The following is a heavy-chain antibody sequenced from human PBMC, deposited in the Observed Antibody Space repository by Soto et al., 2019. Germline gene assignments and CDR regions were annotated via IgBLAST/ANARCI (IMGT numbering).Heavy chain of an antibody. Sequence: QLQLQESGPGLVKPSETLSLTCTVSGGSISSSSYYWGWIRQPPGKGLEWIGSIYYSGSTYYNPFLKSRVTISVDTSKNQFSLKLSSVTAADTAVYYCASYGITIFGVVRGGMDVWGQGTTVTVSS. J-gene: IGHJ6*02. CDR2: IYYSGST. V-gene: IGHV4-39*01. D-gene: IGHD3-3*01. CDR3: ASYGITIFGVVRGGMDV. CDR1: GGSISSSSYY.